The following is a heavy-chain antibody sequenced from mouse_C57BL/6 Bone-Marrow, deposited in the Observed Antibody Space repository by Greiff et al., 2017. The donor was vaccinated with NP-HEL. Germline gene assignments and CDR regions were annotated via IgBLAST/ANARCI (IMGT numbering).Heavy chain of an antibody. V-gene: IGHV3-8*01. CDR3: ARALLRSFWYFDV. D-gene: IGHD1-1*01. CDR1: GYSITSDY. Sequence: EVKVVESGPGLAKPSQTLSLTCSVTGYSITSDYWNWIRKFPGNKLEYMGYISYSGSTYYNPSLKSRISITRDTSKNQYYLQLNSVTTEDTATYYCARALLRSFWYFDVWGTGTTVTVSS. CDR2: ISYSGST. J-gene: IGHJ1*03.